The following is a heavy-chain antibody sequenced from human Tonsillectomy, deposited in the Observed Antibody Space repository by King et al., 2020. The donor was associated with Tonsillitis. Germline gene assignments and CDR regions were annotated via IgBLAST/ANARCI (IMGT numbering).Heavy chain of an antibody. CDR2: IRRDGSQK. J-gene: IGHJ4*02. CDR3: VGYWREGHNASFDS. Sequence: VQLVESGGGLVQPGGSLRLSCAASGFTFGDHCMSWVRQTPGKGLEWVAKIRRDGSQKYYVGSVKGRFDISRDNAQNSVFLQMNSLRAEDTATYYCVGYWREGHNASFDSWGQGVLVTVSP. CDR1: GFTFGDHC. V-gene: IGHV3-7*01. D-gene: IGHD5-24*01.